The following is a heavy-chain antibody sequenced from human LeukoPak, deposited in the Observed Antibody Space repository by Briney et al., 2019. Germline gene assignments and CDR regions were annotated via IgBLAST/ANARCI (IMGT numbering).Heavy chain of an antibody. Sequence: SVKVSCKASGDTFSSYAISWVRQAPGQGLEWMGRIIPIFGTANYAQKFQGRVTITTDESTSTAYMELSSLRSEDTAVYYCARDSTIFGVDRYYYYYMDVWGKGTTVTVSS. D-gene: IGHD3-3*01. CDR2: IIPIFGTA. J-gene: IGHJ6*03. CDR3: ARDSTIFGVDRYYYYYMDV. CDR1: GDTFSSYA. V-gene: IGHV1-69*05.